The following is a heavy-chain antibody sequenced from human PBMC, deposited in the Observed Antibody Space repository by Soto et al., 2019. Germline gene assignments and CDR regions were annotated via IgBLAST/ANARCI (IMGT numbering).Heavy chain of an antibody. CDR3: ARRGGSSSGYYYYAMDV. D-gene: IGHD6-6*01. CDR2: IYSNGDT. CDR1: SDSMNSGGYY. V-gene: IGHV4-31*03. Sequence: SETLSLTCSVSSDSMNSGGYYWSWIRQHPGKGLEWIGYIYSNGDTYYNPSLKSRVTISVDTSKNQFSLNLTSVTAADTVVYYCARRGGSSSGYYYYAMDVWGQGTTVTVSS. J-gene: IGHJ6*02.